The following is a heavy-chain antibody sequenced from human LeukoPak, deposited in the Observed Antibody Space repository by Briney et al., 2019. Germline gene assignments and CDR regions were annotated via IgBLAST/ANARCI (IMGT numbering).Heavy chain of an antibody. J-gene: IGHJ6*03. CDR2: MNPNSGNT. CDR1: GYTFTSYD. Sequence: ASVKVSFKASGYTFTSYDINWVRQATGQGLEWMGWMNPNSGNTGYAQKFQGRVTMTRNTSISTAYMELSSLRSEDTAVYYCARGKRYSSSWYNDYYYYYMDVWGKGTTVTVSS. V-gene: IGHV1-8*01. D-gene: IGHD6-13*01. CDR3: ARGKRYSSSWYNDYYYYYMDV.